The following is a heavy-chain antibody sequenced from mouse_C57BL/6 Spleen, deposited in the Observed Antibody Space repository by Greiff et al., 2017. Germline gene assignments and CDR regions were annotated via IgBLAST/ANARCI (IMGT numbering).Heavy chain of an antibody. J-gene: IGHJ2*01. V-gene: IGHV7-3*01. CDR2: IRNKANGYTT. CDR3: ARYEGGVFDY. CDR1: GFTFTDYY. Sequence: EVQVVESGGGLVQPGGSLSLSCAASGFTFTDYYMSWVRQPPGKALEWLGFIRNKANGYTTEYSVSVKGRFTISRDTSQSILYLQMNALRAEDSATYYCARYEGGVFDYWGQGTTLTVSS.